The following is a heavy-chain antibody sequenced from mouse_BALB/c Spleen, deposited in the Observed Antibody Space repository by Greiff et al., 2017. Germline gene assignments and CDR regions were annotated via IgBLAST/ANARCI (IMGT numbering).Heavy chain of an antibody. V-gene: IGHV1-7*01. D-gene: IGHD2-3*01. J-gene: IGHJ2*01. CDR2: INPSTGYT. CDR3: ESGGGLLPYFDY. CDR1: GYTFTSYW. Sequence: QVQLQQSGAELAKPGASVKMSCKASGYTFTSYWMHWVKQRPGQGLEWIGYINPSTGYTEYNQKFKDKATLTADKSSSTAYMQLSSLTSEDSAVYYCESGGGLLPYFDYWGQGTTLTVSS.